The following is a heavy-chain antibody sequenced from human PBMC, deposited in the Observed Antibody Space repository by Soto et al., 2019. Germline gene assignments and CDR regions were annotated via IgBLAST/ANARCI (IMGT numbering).Heavy chain of an antibody. D-gene: IGHD3-22*01. CDR3: ARDRGRITMIVGDFDY. J-gene: IGHJ4*02. CDR2: SSAYNGNT. V-gene: IGHV1-18*04. Sequence: ASVKVSCKACGYTFTSYGISWVRQAPGQGLEWMGWSSAYNGNTKYAQKLQGRVTMTRDTSTRTAYIELRSLRSDDTGVYYCARDRGRITMIVGDFDYWGQGTLVTVSS. CDR1: GYTFTSYG.